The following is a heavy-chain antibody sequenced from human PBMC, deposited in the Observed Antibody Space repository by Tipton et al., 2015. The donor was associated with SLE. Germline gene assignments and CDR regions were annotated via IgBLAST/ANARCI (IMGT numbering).Heavy chain of an antibody. J-gene: IGHJ4*02. D-gene: IGHD3-16*01. Sequence: TLSLTCTVSGGSISSYYWSWIRQPPGKGLEWIGEINHSGSTNYNPSLKSRVTISVDTSKNQFSLKLSSVTAADTAVYYCARRSGGWGEFDYWGQGTLVTVSS. CDR3: ARRSGGWGEFDY. CDR1: GGSISSYY. V-gene: IGHV4-34*01. CDR2: INHSGST.